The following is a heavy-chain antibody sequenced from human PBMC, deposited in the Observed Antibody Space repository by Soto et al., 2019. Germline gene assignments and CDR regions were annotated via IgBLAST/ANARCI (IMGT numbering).Heavy chain of an antibody. CDR2: ISGSGGTT. CDR3: ARNCGGDCYTNFDY. J-gene: IGHJ4*02. D-gene: IGHD2-21*02. CDR1: GFTFSSYA. Sequence: EVQLLESGGGLVQPEGSLRLSCAASGFTFSSYAMSWVRQAPGRGLEWVSAISGSGGTTYYGDSVRGRFTVSRDNSRDTLYLQMNSLRADDTALYYCARNCGGDCYTNFDYWGQGTLVTVSS. V-gene: IGHV3-23*01.